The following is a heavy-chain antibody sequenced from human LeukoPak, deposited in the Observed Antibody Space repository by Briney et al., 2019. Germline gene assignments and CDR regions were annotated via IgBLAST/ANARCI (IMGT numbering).Heavy chain of an antibody. Sequence: SVKVACKASGGTFSSYATGWVRQAPEQGREWMGGIIPIFGTANSTQKVPGRVTITADESTSTAYMALSSLRSEDAAVYYCAREIGTADYWGQGTLVTVSS. J-gene: IGHJ4*02. D-gene: IGHD1-7*01. CDR3: AREIGTADY. CDR1: GGTFSSYA. CDR2: IIPIFGTA. V-gene: IGHV1-69*13.